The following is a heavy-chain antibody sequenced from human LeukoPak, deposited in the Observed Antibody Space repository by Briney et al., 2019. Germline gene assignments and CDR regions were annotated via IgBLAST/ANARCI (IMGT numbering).Heavy chain of an antibody. J-gene: IGHJ5*02. CDR3: ARVAWVSNNWFDP. Sequence: KPSETLSLTCTVSGGSISSYYWSWIRQPPGKGLEWIGYIYYSGSTNYNPSLKSRVTISVDTSKNQFSLKLSSVTAADTAVYYCARVAWVSNNWFDPWGQGTLVTVSS. D-gene: IGHD1-26*01. CDR1: GGSISSYY. V-gene: IGHV4-59*01. CDR2: IYYSGST.